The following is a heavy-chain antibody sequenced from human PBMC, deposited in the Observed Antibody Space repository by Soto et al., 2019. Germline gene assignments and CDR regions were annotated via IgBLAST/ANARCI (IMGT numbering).Heavy chain of an antibody. CDR2: IYYSGST. V-gene: IGHV4-31*03. J-gene: IGHJ4*02. CDR3: ARDPVDSSSWYVLGY. CDR1: GGSISSGGYY. D-gene: IGHD6-13*01. Sequence: SETLSLTCTVSGGSISSGGYYWSWIRQHPGKGLEWIGYIYYSGSTYYNPSLKSRVTISVDTSKNQFSLKLSSVTAADTAVYYCARDPVDSSSWYVLGYWGQGTLVTVSS.